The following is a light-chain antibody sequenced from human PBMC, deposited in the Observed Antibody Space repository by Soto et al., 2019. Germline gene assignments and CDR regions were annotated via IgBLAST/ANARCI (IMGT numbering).Light chain of an antibody. Sequence: QSALTQPRSVSGSPGQSITISCTGTSSDAGGYNYVSWYRQHPGKAPKLMIYDVSKRPSGVPDRFSGSKSGNTASLTISGLQAEDEADYYCCSYAGSYTHYVFGTGTKLTVL. V-gene: IGLV2-11*01. J-gene: IGLJ1*01. CDR1: SSDAGGYNY. CDR3: CSYAGSYTHYV. CDR2: DVS.